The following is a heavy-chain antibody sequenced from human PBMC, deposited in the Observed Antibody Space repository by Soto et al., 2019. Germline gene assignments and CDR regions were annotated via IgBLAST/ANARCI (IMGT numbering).Heavy chain of an antibody. CDR3: ARKRAAAGTLTFDY. Sequence: EVQLVESGGGLVKPGGSLTLSCAASGFIFTGDNMNWVRQAPGKGLEWVSSISSGSSYIYYADSVKGRFTIFRDNAKNSMYLQMNTLRAEDAALYYCARKRAAAGTLTFDYWGQGTRVTVSS. CDR2: ISSGSSYI. J-gene: IGHJ4*02. CDR1: GFIFTGDN. D-gene: IGHD6-13*01. V-gene: IGHV3-21*01.